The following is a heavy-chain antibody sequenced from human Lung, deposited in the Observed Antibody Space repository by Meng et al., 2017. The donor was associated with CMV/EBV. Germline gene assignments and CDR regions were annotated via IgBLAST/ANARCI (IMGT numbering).Heavy chain of an antibody. V-gene: IGHV1-2*02. J-gene: IGHJ4*02. CDR1: GYTFTGYY. CDR2: INPNSGGT. CDR3: ARAEVDCSGGSCYHN. D-gene: IGHD2-15*01. Sequence: SAXVSXXASGYTFTGYYMHWVRQAPGQGLEWMGWINPNSGGTNYAQQFQGRVTMIRDTSISTAYMELSRLRSDETAVYYCARAEVDCSGGSCYHNWGQGTXVTVSS.